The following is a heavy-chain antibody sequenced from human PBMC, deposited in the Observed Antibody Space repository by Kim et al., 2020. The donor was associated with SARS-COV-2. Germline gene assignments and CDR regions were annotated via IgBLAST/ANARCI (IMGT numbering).Heavy chain of an antibody. CDR1: GFTFQNYA. Sequence: GGSLRLSCAASGFTFQNYALHWVRQAPGRGLEWVAVISYDGSQTYYAASVRGRFTLSRDNPTNTLYLQMNTLSRDDTAVYYCARVFSDKWLVSLAEDYFVSDVWGQGTTVTVSS. D-gene: IGHD6-6*01. CDR2: ISYDGSQT. V-gene: IGHV3-30*03. CDR3: ARVFSDKWLVSLAEDYFVSDV. J-gene: IGHJ6*02.